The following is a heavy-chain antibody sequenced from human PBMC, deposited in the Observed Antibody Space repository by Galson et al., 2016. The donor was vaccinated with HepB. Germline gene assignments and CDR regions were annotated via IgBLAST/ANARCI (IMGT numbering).Heavy chain of an antibody. D-gene: IGHD5-12*01. J-gene: IGHJ3*02. CDR3: ARATRGYSGYDGSFDI. V-gene: IGHV3-21*01. CDR2: LTSPSSYT. Sequence: SLRLSCAASGFTFCDYSMNWVRQAPGKGLEWVSCLTSPSSYTHYADSGRCRFTVSRDNATNSLYLQMSSLGAEDTAGYYCARATRGYSGYDGSFDIWGQGTMVTVSS. CDR1: GFTFCDYS.